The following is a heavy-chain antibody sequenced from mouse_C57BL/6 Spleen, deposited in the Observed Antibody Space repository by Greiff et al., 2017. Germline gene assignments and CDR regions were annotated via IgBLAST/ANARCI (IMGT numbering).Heavy chain of an antibody. CDR3: AREYDHLFDY. Sequence: EVKLLESGGGLVKPGGSLKLSCAASGFTFSSYAMSWVRQTPGKRLEWVETISDGGSYTYYPDNVKGRFTISRDNAKNNLYLQMSHLKSEDTAMYYCAREYDHLFDYWGQGTTLTVSS. D-gene: IGHD2-3*01. J-gene: IGHJ2*01. CDR1: GFTFSSYA. V-gene: IGHV5-4*01. CDR2: ISDGGSYT.